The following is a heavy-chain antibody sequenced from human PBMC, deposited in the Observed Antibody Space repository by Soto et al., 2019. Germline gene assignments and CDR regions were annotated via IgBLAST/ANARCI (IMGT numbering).Heavy chain of an antibody. CDR1: GFTFSSYA. Sequence: PGGSLRLSCASSGFTFSSYAMSWVRQAPWKGLEWVSGISGSGCSTYYADSVKGRFIISRDSSKNTLYLQVNSLRAEDTAVYYCARDLYCSSTSCYGMDVWGQGTTVTVSS. CDR3: ARDLYCSSTSCYGMDV. D-gene: IGHD2-2*01. J-gene: IGHJ6*02. V-gene: IGHV3-23*01. CDR2: ISGSGCST.